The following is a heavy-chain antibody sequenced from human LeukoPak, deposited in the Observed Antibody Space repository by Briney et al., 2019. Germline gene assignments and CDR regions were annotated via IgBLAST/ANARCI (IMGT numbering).Heavy chain of an antibody. Sequence: GGSLRLSCAASGFTFSSYSMNWVRQAPGKGLEWVSSISSSSSYIYYADSVKGRFTISRDNAKNSLYLQMNSLRAEDTAVYYCARAVMVRGVIGWFDPWGQGTLVTVSS. J-gene: IGHJ5*02. CDR2: ISSSSSYI. D-gene: IGHD3-10*01. CDR1: GFTFSSYS. V-gene: IGHV3-21*01. CDR3: ARAVMVRGVIGWFDP.